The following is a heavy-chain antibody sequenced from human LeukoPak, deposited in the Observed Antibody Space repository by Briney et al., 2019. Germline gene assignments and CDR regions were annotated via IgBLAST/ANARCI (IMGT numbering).Heavy chain of an antibody. J-gene: IGHJ4*02. CDR3: ARDGGYGDSFDY. Sequence: SETLSLTCTVSGGSISSGDYYWSWIRQPPGKGLEWIGYIYYSGSTYYNPSLKSRVTISVDTSKNQFSLKLSSVTAADTAVYCCARDGGYGDSFDYWGQGTLVTVSS. V-gene: IGHV4-30-4*01. CDR2: IYYSGST. D-gene: IGHD4-17*01. CDR1: GGSISSGDYY.